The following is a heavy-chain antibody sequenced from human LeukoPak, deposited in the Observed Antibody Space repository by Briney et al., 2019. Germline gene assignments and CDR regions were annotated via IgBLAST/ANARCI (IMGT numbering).Heavy chain of an antibody. CDR1: GYTFTGYY. J-gene: IGHJ4*02. CDR3: ARDTKKYCSGGSCYASY. CDR2: ISPNSGGT. V-gene: IGHV1-2*02. Sequence: ASVKVSCKASGYTFTGYYMHWVRQAPGQGLEWMGWISPNSGGTNYAQKFQGRVTMTRDTSISTAYMELSRLRSDDTAVYYCARDTKKYCSGGSCYASYWGQGTLVTVSS. D-gene: IGHD2-15*01.